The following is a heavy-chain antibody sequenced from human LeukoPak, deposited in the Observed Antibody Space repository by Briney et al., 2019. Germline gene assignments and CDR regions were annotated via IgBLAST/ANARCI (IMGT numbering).Heavy chain of an antibody. Sequence: ASVKVSCRASGYTFTSYAMNWMRQAPGQGLEWMGWINTNTGNPTYAQGFTGRFVFSLDTSVSTAYLQISSLKAEDTAVYYCARDRRVGRPYYDFWSGYYPNEYYYGMDVWGQGTTVTVSS. CDR3: ARDRRVGRPYYDFWSGYYPNEYYYGMDV. CDR2: INTNTGNP. V-gene: IGHV7-4-1*02. D-gene: IGHD3-3*01. J-gene: IGHJ6*02. CDR1: GYTFTSYA.